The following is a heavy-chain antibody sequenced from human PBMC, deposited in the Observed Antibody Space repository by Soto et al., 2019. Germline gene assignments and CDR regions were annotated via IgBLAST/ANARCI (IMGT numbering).Heavy chain of an antibody. CDR1: GGTFSSYA. V-gene: IGHV1-69*12. D-gene: IGHD3-3*01. Sequence: QVQLVQSGAEVKKPGSSVKVSCKASGGTFSSYAISWVRQAPGQGLEWMGGIIPIFGTANYAQTFQGRVTITADESTSTGYMELSSLRSEDTAVYYCASGDYEFLSGPGGGMDVLGQGTTVTVYS. J-gene: IGHJ6*02. CDR2: IIPIFGTA. CDR3: ASGDYEFLSGPGGGMDV.